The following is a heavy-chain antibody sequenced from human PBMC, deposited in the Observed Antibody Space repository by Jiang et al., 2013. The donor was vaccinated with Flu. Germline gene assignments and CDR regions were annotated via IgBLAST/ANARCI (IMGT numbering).Heavy chain of an antibody. CDR2: SYYSGNT. J-gene: IGHJ3*02. D-gene: IGHD1-1*01. CDR3: ARWNDAGDAFDI. Sequence: KPSETLSLTCTVSGGSITSSTSYWGWIRQPPGKGLEWIGNSYYSGNTYFNPSLKSRITISVDTSRNQFSLRLSSVTAADTAVYYCARWNDAGDAFDIWGQGTMVTVSS. V-gene: IGHV4-39*01. CDR1: GGSITSSTSY.